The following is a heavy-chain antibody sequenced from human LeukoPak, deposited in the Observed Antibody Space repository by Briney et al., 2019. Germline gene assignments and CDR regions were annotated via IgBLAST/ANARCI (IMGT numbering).Heavy chain of an antibody. V-gene: IGHV3-74*01. Sequence: GGSLRLSCAASGFTFSSYWMHWVRQAPGKGLVWVSRINSDGSSTSYADSVKGRFTISRDNAKNTLYLQMNSLRAEDTAVYYCARGARGSGTASDYWGQGTLVTVSS. CDR2: INSDGSST. J-gene: IGHJ4*02. D-gene: IGHD3-10*01. CDR3: ARGARGSGTASDY. CDR1: GFTFSSYW.